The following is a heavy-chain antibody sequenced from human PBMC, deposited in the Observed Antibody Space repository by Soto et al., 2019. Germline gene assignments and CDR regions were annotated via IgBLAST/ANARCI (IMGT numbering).Heavy chain of an antibody. J-gene: IGHJ4*02. CDR2: LSYSGSP. CDR1: GGSISSGGYY. Sequence: QVQLQESGPGLVKPSQTLSLTCTVSGGSISSGGYYWSWIRQHPGKGLEWIGYLSYSGSPYYNPSLKRRVTRSLDPSKNQFSLKLSSVTAADTAVYYCAREPVIWGQGTLVTVSS. V-gene: IGHV4-31*03. D-gene: IGHD3-10*01. CDR3: AREPVI.